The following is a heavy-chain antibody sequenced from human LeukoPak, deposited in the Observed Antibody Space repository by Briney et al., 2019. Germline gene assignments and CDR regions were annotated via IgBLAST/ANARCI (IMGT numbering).Heavy chain of an antibody. CDR3: TRDRNYYYMDV. J-gene: IGHJ6*03. V-gene: IGHV3-74*01. CDR2: ITNDGTTT. Sequence: GGSLRLSCTASGFTFSTYWMHWVRQAPGKGLVWVSRITNDGTTTTYADSVKGRFTISRDNAKNTLYLQMNSLRAEDTAVYYCTRDRNYYYMDVWGKGTTVTVSS. CDR1: GFTFSTYW.